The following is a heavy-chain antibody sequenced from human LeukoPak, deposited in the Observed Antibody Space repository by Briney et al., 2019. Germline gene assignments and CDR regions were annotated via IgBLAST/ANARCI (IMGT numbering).Heavy chain of an antibody. CDR3: TTVIRFLEWLPPNGYYYGMDV. V-gene: IGHV3-15*01. J-gene: IGHJ6*02. CDR2: IKSKTDGGTT. Sequence: GGSLRLSCAASGFTFSNAWMSWVRQAPGKGLEWVGRIKSKTDGGTTDYAAPVKGRFTISRDDSKNTPYLQMNSLKTEDTAVYYCTTVIRFLEWLPPNGYYYGMDVWGQGTTVTVSS. CDR1: GFTFSNAW. D-gene: IGHD3-3*01.